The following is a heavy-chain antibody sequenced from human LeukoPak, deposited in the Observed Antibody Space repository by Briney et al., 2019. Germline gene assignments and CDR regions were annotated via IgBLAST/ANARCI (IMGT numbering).Heavy chain of an antibody. J-gene: IGHJ5*02. D-gene: IGHD3-10*01. CDR3: ARGLGGCESLLWA. Sequence: PGGSLRLSCAASRFTFSSYSMNWVRQAPGKGLEWVSCISSSSSYIYYADSVKGRFTISRDNAKNSLYLQMNSLRAEDTAVYYCARGLGGCESLLWAWGQGTLVTVSS. CDR2: ISSSSSYI. CDR1: RFTFSSYS. V-gene: IGHV3-21*01.